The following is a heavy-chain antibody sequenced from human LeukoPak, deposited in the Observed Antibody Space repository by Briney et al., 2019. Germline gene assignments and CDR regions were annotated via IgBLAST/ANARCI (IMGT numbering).Heavy chain of an antibody. Sequence: GGSLGLSCAASGFTFSNYWMNWFRQAPGKGLEWVANIKQDGSEEYYGDSVKGRFTISRDNSKNTLYLQMNSLRAEDTALYYCAKDGSDYDIDYWGQGTLVTVTS. CDR3: AKDGSDYDIDY. J-gene: IGHJ4*02. V-gene: IGHV3-7*01. CDR2: IKQDGSEE. CDR1: GFTFSNYW. D-gene: IGHD4-17*01.